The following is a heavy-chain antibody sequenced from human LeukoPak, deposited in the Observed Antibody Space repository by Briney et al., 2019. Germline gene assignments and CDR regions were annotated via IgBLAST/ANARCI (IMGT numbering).Heavy chain of an antibody. CDR1: GGTFNNYF. V-gene: IGHV1-69*04. D-gene: IGHD3-10*01. CDR3: ATGVYYGSGTYPAEY. CDR2: IIPILNIA. J-gene: IGHJ4*02. Sequence: ASVKVSCKAPGGTFNNYFITWVRQAPGQGLEWMGRIIPILNIANHAQKFQGRVTFTADKSTTTAYMEMGSLRSNDTAVYYCATGVYYGSGTYPAEYWGQGALVTVSS.